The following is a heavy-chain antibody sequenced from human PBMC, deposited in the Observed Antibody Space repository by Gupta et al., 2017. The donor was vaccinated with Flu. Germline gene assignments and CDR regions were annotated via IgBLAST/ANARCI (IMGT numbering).Heavy chain of an antibody. CDR2: ISSNGGST. D-gene: IGHD5-18*01. CDR3: VKEGSGYSYGFDY. J-gene: IGHJ4*02. Sequence: EVQLVESGGGLVQPGGSLRLSCSASGFTFSSYAMHWVRQAPGKGLEYVSAISSNGGSTYYADSVKGRFTISRDNSKNTLYLQMSSLRAEDTAVYYCVKEGSGYSYGFDYWGQGTLVTVSS. CDR1: GFTFSSYA. V-gene: IGHV3-64D*06.